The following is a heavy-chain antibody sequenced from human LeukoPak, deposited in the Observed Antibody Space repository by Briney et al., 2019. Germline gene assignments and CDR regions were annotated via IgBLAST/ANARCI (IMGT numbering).Heavy chain of an antibody. Sequence: GGSLRLSCAASEFTVSSSYMTWVRQAPGKGLEWVSVIYSGGTTYYADSVKGRFTISRDNSKNTLYLQMNSLRAEDTAVYYCAGGVAAAGTTLDYRGQGTLVTVSS. V-gene: IGHV3-66*01. CDR2: IYSGGTT. J-gene: IGHJ4*02. CDR1: EFTVSSSY. D-gene: IGHD6-13*01. CDR3: AGGVAAAGTTLDY.